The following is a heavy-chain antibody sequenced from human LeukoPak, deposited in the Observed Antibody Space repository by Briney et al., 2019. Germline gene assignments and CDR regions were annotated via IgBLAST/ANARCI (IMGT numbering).Heavy chain of an antibody. Sequence: SETLSLTCAVYGGSFSGYYWSWIRQPPGKGLEWIGEINHSGSTSYNPSLKSRVTISVDTSKNQFSLKLSSVTAADTAVYYCARGRKERVVRQRLYDYWGQGTLVTVSS. CDR1: GGSFSGYY. V-gene: IGHV4-34*01. CDR3: ARGRKERVVRQRLYDY. J-gene: IGHJ4*02. D-gene: IGHD3-3*01. CDR2: INHSGST.